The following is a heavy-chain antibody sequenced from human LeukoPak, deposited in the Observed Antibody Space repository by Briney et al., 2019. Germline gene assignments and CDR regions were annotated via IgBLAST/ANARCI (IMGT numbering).Heavy chain of an antibody. Sequence: SETLSLTCAVYGGSFSGYYWSWIRQPPGKGLEWIGETNHSGSTNYNPSLKSRVTISVDTSKNQFSLKLSSVTAADTAVYYCARDKDYDILTGYLDYWGQGTLVTVSS. D-gene: IGHD3-9*01. CDR2: TNHSGST. V-gene: IGHV4-34*01. CDR3: ARDKDYDILTGYLDY. J-gene: IGHJ4*02. CDR1: GGSFSGYY.